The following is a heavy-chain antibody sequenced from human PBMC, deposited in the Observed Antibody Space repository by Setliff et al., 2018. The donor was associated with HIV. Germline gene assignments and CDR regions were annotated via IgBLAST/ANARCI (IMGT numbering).Heavy chain of an antibody. Sequence: GGSLRLSCAASGFTGSNTYMGWVRQAPGEGLEWVSIIYSAGSTYYAGSVEGRFTVSRDNSNNTLYLQMNSLRPEDTAVYYCARAPSSYDFWSGYYYYYMDVWGKGTTVTVSS. CDR1: GFTGSNTY. J-gene: IGHJ6*03. D-gene: IGHD3-3*01. CDR2: IYSAGST. V-gene: IGHV3-66*02. CDR3: ARAPSSYDFWSGYYYYYMDV.